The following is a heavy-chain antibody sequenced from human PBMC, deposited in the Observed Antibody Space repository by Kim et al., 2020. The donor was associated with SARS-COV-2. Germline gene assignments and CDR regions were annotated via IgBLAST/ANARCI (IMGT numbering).Heavy chain of an antibody. D-gene: IGHD3-9*01. Sequence: SETLSLTCTVSGGSIISDTHYWGWIRQPPGKGLEWIGSITHGGSTYYDPSLKSRVTMSIDTSTNQFFLRLASVTAADTAVYFCATVDEEFDNWGQGTLVT. V-gene: IGHV4-39*07. CDR3: ATVDEEFDN. J-gene: IGHJ4*02. CDR2: ITHGGST. CDR1: GGSIISDTHY.